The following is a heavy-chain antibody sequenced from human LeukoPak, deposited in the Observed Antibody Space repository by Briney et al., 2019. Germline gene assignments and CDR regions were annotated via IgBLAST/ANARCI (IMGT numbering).Heavy chain of an antibody. D-gene: IGHD2-2*03. J-gene: IGHJ4*02. Sequence: GGSLRLSCAASGFTFSSYSMNWVRQAPGKGLEWVSSISSSSSYIYCADSVKGRFTISRDNAKNSLYLQMNSLRAEDTAVYYCARDRTVDIVIDYWGQGTLVTVSS. CDR2: ISSSSSYI. V-gene: IGHV3-21*01. CDR1: GFTFSSYS. CDR3: ARDRTVDIVIDY.